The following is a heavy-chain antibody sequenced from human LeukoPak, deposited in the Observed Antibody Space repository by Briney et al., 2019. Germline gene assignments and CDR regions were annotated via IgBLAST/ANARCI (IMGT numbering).Heavy chain of an antibody. CDR3: ARGGYGDDPDAFDI. V-gene: IGHV4-39*07. Sequence: PSETLSFTCTVSGGSISTNNYYWGWIRQPPGRGLEWIGTVFYSGSTYFNPSLKSRVTISVDTSKNQFSLKLSSVTAADTAAYYCARGGYGDDPDAFDIWGQGIMVTVSS. D-gene: IGHD4-17*01. CDR2: VFYSGST. J-gene: IGHJ3*02. CDR1: GGSISTNNYY.